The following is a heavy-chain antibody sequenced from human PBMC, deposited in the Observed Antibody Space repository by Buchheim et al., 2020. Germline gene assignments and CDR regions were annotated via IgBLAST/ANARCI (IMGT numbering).Heavy chain of an antibody. CDR1: GYTFTGYY. D-gene: IGHD3-10*01. CDR3: ASAHGSGSYYYGMDV. CDR2: INPNSGGT. V-gene: IGHV1-2*02. J-gene: IGHJ6*02. Sequence: QVQLVQSGAEVKKPGASVKVSCKASGYTFTGYYMHWVRQAPGQGLEWMGWINPNSGGTNYAQKFQGRVTMTRDTSTSTVYMELSSLRSEDTAVYYCASAHGSGSYYYGMDVWGQGTT.